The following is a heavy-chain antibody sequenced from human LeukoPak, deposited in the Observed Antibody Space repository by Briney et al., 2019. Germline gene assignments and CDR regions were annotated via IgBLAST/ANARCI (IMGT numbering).Heavy chain of an antibody. V-gene: IGHV4-38-2*01. J-gene: IGHJ4*01. D-gene: IGHD2-21*02. CDR2: IYHSGST. CDR3: ARWRAYCGGDCWN. CDR1: GYSISSGYY. Sequence: SETLSLTCAVSGYSISSGYYWGWIRQPPGKGLEWIGSIYHSGSTYYNPSLKSRVTISVDTSKNQFSLKLSSVTAADTAVYYCARWRAYCGGDCWNWGQGTLVTVSS.